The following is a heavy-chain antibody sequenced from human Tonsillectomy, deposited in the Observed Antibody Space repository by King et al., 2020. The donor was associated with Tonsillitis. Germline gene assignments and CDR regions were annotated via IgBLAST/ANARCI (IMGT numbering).Heavy chain of an antibody. CDR2: INHSGSS. CDR1: GGSFSDYY. D-gene: IGHD3-22*01. CDR3: ARIXHHDRXGYYLXF. V-gene: IGHV4-34*01. Sequence: QVQLQQWGAGLLKPSETLSLTCAVYGGSFSDYYWTWVRQPPGKGLEWIGEINHSGSSNYNPSLKSRVTISVDTSKNQFSVKLNSVTAADTAVYYCARIXHHDRXGYYLXFWGXGSLVTVSS. J-gene: IGHJ4*01.